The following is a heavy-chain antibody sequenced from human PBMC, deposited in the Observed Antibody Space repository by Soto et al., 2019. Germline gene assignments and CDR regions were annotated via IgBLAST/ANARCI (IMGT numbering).Heavy chain of an antibody. J-gene: IGHJ1*01. V-gene: IGHV3-9*01. CDR1: GFTFDDYA. Sequence: EMQLVESGGGLVQPGRSLRLSCAASGFTFDDYAMHWVRQVPGKGLEWVSGINWNSGSIGYGDSVKGRFAISRDNAKNSLHLQMNSLSAEDTAFYYCAKDESINWYSGHFRHWGQGTLVTVSS. CDR2: INWNSGSI. CDR3: AKDESINWYSGHFRH. D-gene: IGHD6-13*01.